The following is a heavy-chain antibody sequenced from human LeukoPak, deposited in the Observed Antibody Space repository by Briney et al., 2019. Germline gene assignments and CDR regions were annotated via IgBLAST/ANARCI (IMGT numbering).Heavy chain of an antibody. D-gene: IGHD3-10*01. J-gene: IGHJ1*01. Sequence: SETLSLTRTVSGGSISSYYWSWIRQPPGKGLEWIGYIYYSGSTNYNPSLKSRVTISVDTSKNQFSLKLSSVTAADTAVYYCARDDTDGEEYFQHWGQGTLVTVSS. V-gene: IGHV4-59*01. CDR2: IYYSGST. CDR1: GGSISSYY. CDR3: ARDDTDGEEYFQH.